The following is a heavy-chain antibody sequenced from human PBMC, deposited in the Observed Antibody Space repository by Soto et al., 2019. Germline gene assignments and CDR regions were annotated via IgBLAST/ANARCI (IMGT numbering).Heavy chain of an antibody. V-gene: IGHV3-11*06. CDR1: GFTFSDYY. CDR3: ARSGDNYNVLDY. J-gene: IGHJ4*02. D-gene: IGHD3-10*02. CDR2: SSNSGTFT. Sequence: VGSLRLSCVGSGFTFSDYYMSWVRQAPGKGLEWLSYSSNSGTFTKYAGSVKGRFSISRDNAKNSLHLQINSLRGEDTAVYYCARSGDNYNVLDYWGQGTRVTVSS.